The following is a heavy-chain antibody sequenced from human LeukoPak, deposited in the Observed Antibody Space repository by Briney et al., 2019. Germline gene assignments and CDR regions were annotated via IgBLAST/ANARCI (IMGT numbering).Heavy chain of an antibody. CDR2: INWNSDSI. D-gene: IGHD5-12*01. J-gene: IGHJ4*02. V-gene: IGHV3-9*01. Sequence: PGGSLRLSCAASGFTFDDYAMHWVRQVPGQGLEWVSGINWNSDSIGYAVRGRFTISRDNAKNSLYLQMNSLRAEDTALYYCVTNGGGDSGYGNFDYWGQGTLVTVSS. CDR1: GFTFDDYA. CDR3: VTNGGGDSGYGNFDY.